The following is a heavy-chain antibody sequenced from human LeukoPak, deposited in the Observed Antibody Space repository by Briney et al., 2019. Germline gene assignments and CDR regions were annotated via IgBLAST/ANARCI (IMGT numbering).Heavy chain of an antibody. CDR3: ARGDYDYVWGSYRYTSFDY. Sequence: SETLSLTCTVSGGSVSSGGYYWSWIRQHPGEGLEWIGYIYSSGSTYCNPSLKSRVTISIETSKNQFSLTLSSVTAADTAVYYCARGDYDYVWGSYRYTSFDYWGQGTLVTVSS. CDR2: IYSSGST. V-gene: IGHV4-31*03. CDR1: GGSVSSGGYY. J-gene: IGHJ4*02. D-gene: IGHD3-16*02.